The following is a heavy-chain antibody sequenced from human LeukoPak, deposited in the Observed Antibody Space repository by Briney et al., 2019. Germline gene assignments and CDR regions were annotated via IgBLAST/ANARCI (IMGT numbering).Heavy chain of an antibody. CDR3: AKDLNGYSSSSGVFDY. CDR2: ISDDST. D-gene: IGHD6-6*01. Sequence: PGGSLRLSCAASGFTFSSYAMSWVRQAPGKGLEWVSAISDDSTYYADSVKGRFTISRDNSKNTLYLQMNSLRAEDTAVYYCAKDLNGYSSSSGVFDYWGQGTLVTVSS. V-gene: IGHV3-23*01. CDR1: GFTFSSYA. J-gene: IGHJ4*02.